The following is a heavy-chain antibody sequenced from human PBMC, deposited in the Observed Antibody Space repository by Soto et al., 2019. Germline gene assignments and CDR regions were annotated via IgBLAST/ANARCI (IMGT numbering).Heavy chain of an antibody. CDR2: INRDSTVI. CDR3: LNGDYY. D-gene: IGHD3-16*01. CDR1: GFSFSTHY. V-gene: IGHV3-48*01. J-gene: IGHJ4*02. Sequence: GGSLRLSCAASGFSFSTHYMNWARQTPGKGLEWVSSINRDSTVIKYADSVKGRFTISRDNARNSLSLQMNSLRAEDTAVYYCLNGDYYVGPGTLVTVSS.